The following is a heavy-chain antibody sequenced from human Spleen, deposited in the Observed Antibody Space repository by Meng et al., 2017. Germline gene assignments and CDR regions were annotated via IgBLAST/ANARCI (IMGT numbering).Heavy chain of an antibody. CDR1: GYNFPDYS. CDR3: ARDEDISAAGKLFGDY. D-gene: IGHD6-25*01. J-gene: IGHJ4*02. CDR2: INPKSGDT. Sequence: VQLVQSGAEVKKPGASVKVACKPSGYNFPDYSIHWVRRAPGQGLEWMGRINPKSGDTHYAQKFQARVTMTGDTSISTAYMELSGLRSDDTAMYYCARDEDISAAGKLFGDYWGQGTLVTVSS. V-gene: IGHV1-2*06.